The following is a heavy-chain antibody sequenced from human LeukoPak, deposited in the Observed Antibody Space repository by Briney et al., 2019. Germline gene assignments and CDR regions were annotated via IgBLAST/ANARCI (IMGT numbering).Heavy chain of an antibody. CDR1: GYTFGLYW. CDR2: IYPGDSDT. J-gene: IGHJ4*02. Sequence: GESLRISCQASGYTFGLYWIAWVRQMPGKGLEWMGIIYPGDSDTRYSPSFQGQVTISVDKSITTAYLQWSSLKASDTAFYYCARQIQLTSNVGYWGQGTLVTVSS. CDR3: ARQIQLTSNVGY. V-gene: IGHV5-51*01. D-gene: IGHD5-18*01.